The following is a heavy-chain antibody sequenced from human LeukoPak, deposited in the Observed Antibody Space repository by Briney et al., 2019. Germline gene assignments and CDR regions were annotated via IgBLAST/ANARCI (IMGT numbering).Heavy chain of an antibody. V-gene: IGHV4-34*01. J-gene: IGHJ3*01. D-gene: IGHD3-22*01. CDR1: GGSFSNYY. CDR2: INHSGTT. CDR3: ARVPLEDSDNNDSYDAFDA. Sequence: SETLSLTCAVSGGSFSNYYWTWIRQPPGKGLEWIGEINHSGTTNYSPSLKSRVTMSVDTSKNQFSLNVTSVTAADTAVYYCARVPLEDSDNNDSYDAFDAWGQGTMVTVSS.